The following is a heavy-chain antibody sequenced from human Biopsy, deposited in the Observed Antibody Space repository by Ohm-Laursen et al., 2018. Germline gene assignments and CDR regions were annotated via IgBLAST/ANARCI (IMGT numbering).Heavy chain of an antibody. V-gene: IGHV4-59*01. CDR3: ARDTRWSPYHMDV. CDR1: GCSISGYH. J-gene: IGHJ6*02. D-gene: IGHD4-23*01. Sequence: SETLSLTCTVSGCSISGYHWSWIRKSPGKALEWIGSITYRGSTYYNPSLKSRVTVSIHTSRNQFSLKLTSVTAADTAVYYGARDTRWSPYHMDVGGQGTTVTVSS. CDR2: ITYRGST.